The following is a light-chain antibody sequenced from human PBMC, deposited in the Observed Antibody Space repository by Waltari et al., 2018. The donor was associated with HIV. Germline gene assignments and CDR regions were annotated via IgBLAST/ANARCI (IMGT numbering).Light chain of an antibody. CDR1: QSVGTF. V-gene: IGKV3-11*01. CDR2: DAS. Sequence: EIVLTQSPATLSLSPGERATLSCRASQSVGTFLAWYQQKPGQAPRLLIFDASNRATGIPARFSGSGSGTDFTLTISTLEPEDCALYYCQQRTNWPQNTFGGGTKVEIK. CDR3: QQRTNWPQNT. J-gene: IGKJ4*01.